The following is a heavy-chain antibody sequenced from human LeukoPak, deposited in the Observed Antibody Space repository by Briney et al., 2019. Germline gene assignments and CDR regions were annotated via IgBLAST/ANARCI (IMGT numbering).Heavy chain of an antibody. V-gene: IGHV3-21*01. D-gene: IGHD4-17*01. CDR3: ARESGDYGTDAFDI. J-gene: IGHJ3*02. CDR2: ISSSSSYI. CDR1: GFTFSSYS. Sequence: GGSLRLSCAASGFTFSSYSMNWVRQAPGKGLEWVSSISSSSSYIYYADSVKGRFTISRDNAKNSLYLQMNSLRAEDTAVYYCARESGDYGTDAFDIWGQGTMVTVSS.